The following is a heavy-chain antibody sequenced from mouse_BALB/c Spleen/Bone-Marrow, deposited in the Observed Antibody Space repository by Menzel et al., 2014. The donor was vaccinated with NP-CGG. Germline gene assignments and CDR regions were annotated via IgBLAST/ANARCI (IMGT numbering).Heavy chain of an antibody. V-gene: IGHV1-4*02. CDR3: AREEWSTGFAY. Sequence: VQLQQSAAELARPGASVKMSCKASGYTFTSYTMHWVKQRPGQGLEWIGYINPSSGYTEYNQKSKDKTTLAADKSSSTAYMQLSSLTSEDSAVYYCAREEWSTGFAYWGQGTLVTVSA. CDR2: INPSSGYT. J-gene: IGHJ3*01. D-gene: IGHD1-1*02. CDR1: GYTFTSYT.